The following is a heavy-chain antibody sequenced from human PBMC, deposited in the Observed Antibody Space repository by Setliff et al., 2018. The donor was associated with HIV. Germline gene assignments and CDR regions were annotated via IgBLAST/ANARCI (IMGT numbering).Heavy chain of an antibody. D-gene: IGHD6-13*01. CDR3: ARHRYSSSINWFDP. J-gene: IGHJ5*02. Sequence: KSSETLSLTCNVSGFSFRNSFYNWGWIRQPPGKGLEWIGTIYYSGTTYYNPSLKSRVTVSIDTSQNQFSLKLTSVTATDTAVYYCARHRYSSSINWFDPWGQGTLVTVSS. CDR1: GFSFRNSFYN. CDR2: IYYSGTT. V-gene: IGHV4-39*01.